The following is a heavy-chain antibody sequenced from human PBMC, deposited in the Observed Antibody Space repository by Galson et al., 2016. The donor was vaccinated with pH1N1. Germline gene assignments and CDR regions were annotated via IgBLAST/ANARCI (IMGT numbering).Heavy chain of an antibody. CDR3: ARMGVASGGRYYYGMAV. D-gene: IGHD3-10*01. CDR1: GFSLSTFGVR. V-gene: IGHV2-70*04. J-gene: IGHJ6*02. Sequence: PALVKPTQTLKLTCTFSGFSLSTFGVRVSWIRQSPGKALEWLARIDWDDEKFYSPSLKTRLTISKDTSKDQVVLTLTNMDPVDTGTYYCARMGVASGGRYYYGMAVWGQGTTVTVSS. CDR2: IDWDDEK.